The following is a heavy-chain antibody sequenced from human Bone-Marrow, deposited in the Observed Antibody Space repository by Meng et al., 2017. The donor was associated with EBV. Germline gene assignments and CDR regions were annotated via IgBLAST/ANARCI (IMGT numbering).Heavy chain of an antibody. CDR3: ARDLTNDYFDY. Sequence: QVQREESGAEWTNPGTLVNVACKASGYNFRGYCMHWVRQAPGQGLEWMGRINPNSGGTNYAQKFQGRVTMSRDTSISTAYMELSRLRSDDTALYYCARDLTNDYFDYWGQGTLVTVSS. V-gene: IGHV1-2*06. D-gene: IGHD3-3*01. J-gene: IGHJ4*02. CDR2: INPNSGGT. CDR1: GYNFRGYC.